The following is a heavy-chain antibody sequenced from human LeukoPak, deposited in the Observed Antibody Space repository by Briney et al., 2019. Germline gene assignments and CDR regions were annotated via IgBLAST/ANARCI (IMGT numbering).Heavy chain of an antibody. J-gene: IGHJ4*02. Sequence: GGSLRLSRAASGFTFSNYWIHWVRQAPGKGLVWVSRIDNAGSITTYADSVKGRFTISRDNAENTLYLQMNSLRAEDTAVYYCARENYLVWGQGTLVTVSS. CDR1: GFTFSNYW. CDR2: IDNAGSIT. D-gene: IGHD3-10*01. V-gene: IGHV3-74*03. CDR3: ARENYLV.